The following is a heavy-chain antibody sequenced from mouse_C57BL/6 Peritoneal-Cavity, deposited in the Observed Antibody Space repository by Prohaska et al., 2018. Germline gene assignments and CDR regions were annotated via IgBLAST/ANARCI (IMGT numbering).Heavy chain of an antibody. V-gene: IGHV2-2*01. CDR2: IWSGGST. J-gene: IGHJ4*01. Sequence: VHWVRQSPGKGLEWLGVIWSGGSTDYNAAFISRLSISKDNSKSQVFFKMNSLQADDTAIYYWARRNWDGGFMDYWGQGTSVTVSS. D-gene: IGHD4-1*01. CDR3: ARRNWDGGFMDY.